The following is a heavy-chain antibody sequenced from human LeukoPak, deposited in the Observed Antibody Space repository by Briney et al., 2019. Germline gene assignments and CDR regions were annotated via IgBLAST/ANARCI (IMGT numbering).Heavy chain of an antibody. J-gene: IGHJ4*02. CDR2: ISRGGSSK. D-gene: IGHD6-19*01. V-gene: IGHV3-11*01. CDR3: ARHSSGSYYFDY. Sequence: PGGSLRLSCAASGFSFSDYYMSWIRQAPGKGLEWVSSISRGGSSKYYADTVKGRFTISRDNSKNTLYLQMHSLRAEDTAVYYCARHSSGSYYFDYWGQGTLVTVSS. CDR1: GFSFSDYY.